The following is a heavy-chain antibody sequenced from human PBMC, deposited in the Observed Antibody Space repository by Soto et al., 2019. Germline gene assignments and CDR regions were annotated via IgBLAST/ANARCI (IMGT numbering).Heavy chain of an antibody. J-gene: IGHJ5*02. CDR2: FDPEDGET. Sequence: QVQLVQSGAEVKKPGASVKVSCKVSGYTLTELSMHWVRQAPGKGLEWMGGFDPEDGETIYAQKVQGRGTMTEDTSTDTAYMELSSLRSEDTAVYYCATSPDCSGGSGDERGDGFDPWGQGTLVTVSS. V-gene: IGHV1-24*01. CDR1: GYTLTELS. D-gene: IGHD2-15*01. CDR3: ATSPDCSGGSGDERGDGFDP.